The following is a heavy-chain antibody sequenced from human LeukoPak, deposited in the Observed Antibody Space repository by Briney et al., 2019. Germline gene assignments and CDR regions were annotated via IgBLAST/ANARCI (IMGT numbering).Heavy chain of an antibody. Sequence: SETLSLTCTVSGGSISSSNYYWGWIRQPPGKGLEWIGSISHGGGTFYIPSLKSRVTISVDTSNNQFSLKLTSMTAADTAVYYCARQAVHWLADAFDVWGQGTMVTVSS. CDR3: ARQAVHWLADAFDV. J-gene: IGHJ3*01. D-gene: IGHD6-19*01. CDR1: GGSISSSNYY. V-gene: IGHV4-39*01. CDR2: ISHGGGT.